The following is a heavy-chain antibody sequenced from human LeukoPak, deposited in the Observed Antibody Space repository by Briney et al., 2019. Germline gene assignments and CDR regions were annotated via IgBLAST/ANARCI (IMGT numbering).Heavy chain of an antibody. CDR3: EKDSLVATSHFDS. CDR2: ITASGAAT. Sequence: GGSLRLSCAVSGFTFYNYGMSWVRQAPGKGLEWVSAITASGAATYIADSVKGRFVISGDNSKNTLYLQMNSLRAEDTAVYFCEKDSLVATSHFDSWGRGTLVTVSS. V-gene: IGHV3-23*01. CDR1: GFTFYNYG. D-gene: IGHD5-12*01. J-gene: IGHJ4*02.